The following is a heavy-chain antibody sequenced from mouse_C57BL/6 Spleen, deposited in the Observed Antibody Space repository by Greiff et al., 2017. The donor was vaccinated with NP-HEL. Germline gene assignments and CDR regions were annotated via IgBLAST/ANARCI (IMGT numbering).Heavy chain of an antibody. Sequence: DVQLVESGGGLVKPGGSLKLSCAASGFTFSSYTMSWVRQTPEKRLEWVATISGGGSNTYYPDSVKGRFTLSRDNAKNTLYLQLSSLRCEDWGLYYCARDGYRYFDVGGTGTTVTVST. V-gene: IGHV5-9*01. J-gene: IGHJ1*03. CDR3: ARDGYRYFDV. D-gene: IGHD2-3*01. CDR2: ISGGGSNT. CDR1: GFTFSSYT.